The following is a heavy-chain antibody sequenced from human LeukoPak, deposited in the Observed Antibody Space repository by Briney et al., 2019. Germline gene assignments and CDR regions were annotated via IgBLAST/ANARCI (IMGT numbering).Heavy chain of an antibody. V-gene: IGHV4-59*11. CDR1: GGSMSHH. D-gene: IGHD6-13*01. Sequence: TSETLSLTCTVSGGSMSHHWSWIRQSPGKGLEWIGYISHTASTNYNPSLKSRVTLSIDTSKSQLSFQLTSVTAADTAVYYCARGGIAAADMGGEYYYYYMDVWGKGTTVTVSS. CDR2: ISHTAST. CDR3: ARGGIAAADMGGEYYYYYMDV. J-gene: IGHJ6*03.